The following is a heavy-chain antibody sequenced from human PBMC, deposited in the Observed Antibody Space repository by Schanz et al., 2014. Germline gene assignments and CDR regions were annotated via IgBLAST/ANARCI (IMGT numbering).Heavy chain of an antibody. D-gene: IGHD3-10*01. J-gene: IGHJ4*02. V-gene: IGHV3-15*01. Sequence: EVQLVESGGGLVKPGGSLRLSCAASGFIFSKAWMTWVRQAPGKGLEWVGRIKSKIDGGTIDYAAPVRGRFTISRDDSKNTLYLQMNSLNTEDTGVYYCITGTLLWFGEAPFHYWGQGTLVTVSS. CDR2: IKSKIDGGTI. CDR3: ITGTLLWFGEAPFHY. CDR1: GFIFSKAW.